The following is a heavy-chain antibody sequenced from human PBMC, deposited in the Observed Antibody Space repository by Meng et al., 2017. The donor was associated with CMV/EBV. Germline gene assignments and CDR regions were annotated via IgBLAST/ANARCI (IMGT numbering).Heavy chain of an antibody. J-gene: IGHJ4*02. Sequence: RQLQESGPGLVKPSASRSLTWTVSGGCSSSSSYYWGWIRQAPGKGLEWIGSIYYSGSTYYNPSLKRRVTISVDTSKNQFSLKLSSVTAADTAVYYCARDYGDLRQDYWGQGTLVTVSS. CDR2: IYYSGST. CDR1: GGCSSSSSYY. V-gene: IGHV4-39*07. D-gene: IGHD4-17*01. CDR3: ARDYGDLRQDY.